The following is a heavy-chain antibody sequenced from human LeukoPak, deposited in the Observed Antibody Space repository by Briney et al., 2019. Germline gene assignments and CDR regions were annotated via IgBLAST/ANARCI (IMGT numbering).Heavy chain of an antibody. Sequence: GGSLRLSCSASGFTFSSYAMHWVRQAPGKGLEYVSAISGNGGSTYYPDSVKGRFTISRDNSKNTLYLQMSSLRVEDTAVYYCVKTTRPRMAAAAPDYWGQGTLVTVSS. J-gene: IGHJ4*02. CDR3: VKTTRPRMAAAAPDY. D-gene: IGHD6-13*01. CDR2: ISGNGGST. CDR1: GFTFSSYA. V-gene: IGHV3-64D*06.